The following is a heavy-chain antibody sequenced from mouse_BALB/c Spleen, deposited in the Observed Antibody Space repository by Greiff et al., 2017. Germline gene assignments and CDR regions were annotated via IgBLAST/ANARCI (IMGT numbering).Heavy chain of an antibody. CDR2: ISYSGST. V-gene: IGHV3-2*02. CDR3: ALKGFIYDGYYGGMDY. J-gene: IGHJ4*01. CDR1: GYSITSDYA. Sequence: EVKLMESGPGLVKPSQSLSLTCTVTGYSITSDYAWNWIRQFPGNKLEWMGYISYSGSTSYNPSLKSRISITRDTSKNQFFLQLNSVTTEDTATYYCALKGFIYDGYYGGMDYWGQGTSVTVSS. D-gene: IGHD2-3*01.